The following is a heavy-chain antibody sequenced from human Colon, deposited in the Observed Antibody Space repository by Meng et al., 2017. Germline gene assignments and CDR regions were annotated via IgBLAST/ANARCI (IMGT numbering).Heavy chain of an antibody. CDR1: GFTFSSYW. Sequence: GESLKISCAASGFTFSSYWMHWVRQAPGKGLVWVSRINSDGSSTSYADSVKGRFTISRDNAKNTLYLQMKSLRAEDTAVYYCARDKMGATYDAFDIWGQGTMVTVSS. CDR2: INSDGSST. D-gene: IGHD1-26*01. J-gene: IGHJ3*02. CDR3: ARDKMGATYDAFDI. V-gene: IGHV3-74*01.